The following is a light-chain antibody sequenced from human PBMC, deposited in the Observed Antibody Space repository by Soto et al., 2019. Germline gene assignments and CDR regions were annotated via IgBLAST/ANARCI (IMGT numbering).Light chain of an antibody. CDR2: DVS. J-gene: IGLJ3*02. Sequence: QSVLTQPRSVSGSPGHSVTISCTGTSSDVGGYNYVSWYQQHPGKAPKLMSYDVSKRPSGGPDRFSGSKSGNSASLTISGLPAEDEGEYYCCSYAGSYTWVFCGGTTLTV. CDR3: CSYAGSYTWV. V-gene: IGLV2-11*01. CDR1: SSDVGGYNY.